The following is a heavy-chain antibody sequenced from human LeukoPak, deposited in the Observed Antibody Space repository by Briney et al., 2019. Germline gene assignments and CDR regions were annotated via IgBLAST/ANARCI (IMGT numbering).Heavy chain of an antibody. CDR2: ISAYNGNT. CDR3: ARGPLNWQLGEGLDY. D-gene: IGHD3-10*01. CDR1: GYTFTSYG. J-gene: IGHJ4*02. V-gene: IGHV1-18*01. Sequence: ASVKVSCKASGYTFTSYGISWVRQAPGQGLEWMGWISAYNGNTNYAQKLQGRVTMTTDTSTSTAYMELRSLRSDDTAVYYCARGPLNWQLGEGLDYWGQGTLVTVSS.